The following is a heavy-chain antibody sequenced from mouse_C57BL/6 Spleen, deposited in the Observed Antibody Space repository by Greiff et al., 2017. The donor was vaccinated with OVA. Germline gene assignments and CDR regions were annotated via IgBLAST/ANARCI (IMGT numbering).Heavy chain of an antibody. CDR1: GFSLTSYA. CDR3: ARETYYYGSPFFDY. Sequence: VMLVESGPGLVAPSQSLSITCTVSGFSLTSYAISWVRQPPGKGLEWLGVIWTGGGTNYNSALKSRLSISKDNSKSQVFLKMNSLQTDDTARYYCARETYYYGSPFFDYWGQGTTLTVSS. CDR2: IWTGGGT. J-gene: IGHJ2*01. V-gene: IGHV2-9-1*01. D-gene: IGHD1-1*01.